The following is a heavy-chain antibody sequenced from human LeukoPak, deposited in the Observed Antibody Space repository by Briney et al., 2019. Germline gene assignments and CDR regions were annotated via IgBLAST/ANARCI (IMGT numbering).Heavy chain of an antibody. J-gene: IGHJ4*02. CDR2: IYPGDSDT. V-gene: IGHV5-51*01. D-gene: IGHD5-12*01. CDR3: ARRQYSGYDFDF. CDR1: GYSFTTYW. Sequence: GESLKISCKGSGYSFTTYWIVWVRQMPGKGLEWMGIIYPGDSDTRYSPSFQGQVTVSADKSISTAYLQWNTLEASDTAMYYCARRQYSGYDFDFWGQGTLVTVSS.